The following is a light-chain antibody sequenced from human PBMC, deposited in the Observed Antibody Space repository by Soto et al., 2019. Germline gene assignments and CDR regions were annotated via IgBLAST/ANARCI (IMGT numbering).Light chain of an antibody. CDR3: SSFTGTNSV. Sequence: QSVLTQPASVSGSPGQSITISCTGTISDVGGNKFVSWYQQYPGKAPKLMICDVSNRPSGVSNRFSGSKSGNTASLTISGLQAEDEADYYCSSFTGTNSVFGTGTKVTVL. CDR2: DVS. J-gene: IGLJ1*01. V-gene: IGLV2-14*03. CDR1: ISDVGGNKF.